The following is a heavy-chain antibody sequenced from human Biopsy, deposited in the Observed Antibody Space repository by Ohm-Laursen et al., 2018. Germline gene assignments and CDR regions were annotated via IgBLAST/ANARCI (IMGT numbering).Heavy chain of an antibody. J-gene: IGHJ4*02. V-gene: IGHV3-21*06. CDR1: GVTLSGYA. CDR3: ATAAYAPPYFDL. CDR2: ITGGGNYI. Sequence: SLRLSCTAPGVTLSGYAMNWVRQAPGKGLEWVSSITGGGNYINYADSVRGRFTISRDNSKNSVYLVMGSLRAEDTAAYFCATAAYAPPYFDLWGRGTVVTVSS. D-gene: IGHD4-17*01.